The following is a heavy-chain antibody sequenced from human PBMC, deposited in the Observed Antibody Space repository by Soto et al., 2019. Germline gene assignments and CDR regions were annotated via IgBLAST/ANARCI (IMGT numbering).Heavy chain of an antibody. CDR2: IKSKTDGGTT. V-gene: IGHV3-15*01. CDR3: TTDRVVGATIAFDI. Sequence: GGSLRLSCAASGFTFSNAWMSWVRRAPGKGLEWVGRIKSKTDGGTTDYAAPVKGRFTISRDDSKNTLYLQMNSLKTEDTAVYYCTTDRVVGATIAFDIWGQGTMVTVSS. J-gene: IGHJ3*02. D-gene: IGHD1-26*01. CDR1: GFTFSNAW.